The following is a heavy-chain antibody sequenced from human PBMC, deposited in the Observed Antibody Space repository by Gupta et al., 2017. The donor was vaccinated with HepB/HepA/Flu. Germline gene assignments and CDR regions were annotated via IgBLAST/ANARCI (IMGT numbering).Heavy chain of an antibody. CDR2: ISWNSGNL. CDR3: AKVFGRRFVEWSYYGMDV. J-gene: IGHJ6*02. Sequence: EVQLVESGGGLVQPGRSLRLSCAASGFTFDDYAMYWVRQAPGKGLEWVSGISWNSGNLGYADSVKGRFTISRDNAKNSLYLQMNSLRAEDTALYYCAKVFGRRFVEWSYYGMDVWGQGTTVTVSS. D-gene: IGHD3-10*01. CDR1: GFTFDDYA. V-gene: IGHV3-9*01.